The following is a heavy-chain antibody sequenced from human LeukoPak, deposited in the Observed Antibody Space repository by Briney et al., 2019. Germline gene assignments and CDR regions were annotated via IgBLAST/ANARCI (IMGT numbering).Heavy chain of an antibody. J-gene: IGHJ4*02. CDR2: INHSGST. CDR1: GASISNSNW. Sequence: PSETLSLTCAVSGASISNSNWWSWVRQPPGKGLEWIGEINHSGSTNYNPSLKSRVTISVDTSKNQFSLKLSSVTAADTAVYYCARDRGGGNADYWGQGTLVTVSS. CDR3: ARDRGGGNADY. D-gene: IGHD4-23*01. V-gene: IGHV4-4*02.